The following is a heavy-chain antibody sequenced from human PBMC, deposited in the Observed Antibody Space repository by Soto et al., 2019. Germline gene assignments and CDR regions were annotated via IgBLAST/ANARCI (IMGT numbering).Heavy chain of an antibody. Sequence: QVQLEVSGGGVVQPGRSLRLSCAASRFSFSAYGMHWVRQAPGKGLEWVAVISYEGSQQYYADSVKGRFTISRDNSMNTLYLQLNSMRADDTDVYYCVNGRGVGVVSLQYLDVWGQGALGTVSS. D-gene: IGHD3-10*01. CDR3: VNGRGVGVVSLQYLDV. V-gene: IGHV3-30*18. J-gene: IGHJ4*02. CDR1: RFSFSAYG. CDR2: ISYEGSQQ.